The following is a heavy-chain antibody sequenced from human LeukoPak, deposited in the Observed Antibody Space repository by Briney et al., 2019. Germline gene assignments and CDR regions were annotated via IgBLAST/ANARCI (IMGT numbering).Heavy chain of an antibody. D-gene: IGHD6-19*01. V-gene: IGHV4-59*01. CDR1: GGSISSYY. J-gene: IGHJ4*02. CDR3: ARAFSSGWYPYSIGGLWFDY. CDR2: IYYTGST. Sequence: SETLSLTCTVSGGSISSYYWSWIRLPPGKGREWIGNIYYTGSTNYNPSLKSRVTISVDTSKNQFSLKLSSVTAADTAVYYCARAFSSGWYPYSIGGLWFDYWGQGTLVTVSS.